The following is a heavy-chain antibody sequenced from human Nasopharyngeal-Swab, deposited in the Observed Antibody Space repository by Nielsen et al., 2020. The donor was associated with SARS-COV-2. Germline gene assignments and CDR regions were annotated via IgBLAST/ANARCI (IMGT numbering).Heavy chain of an antibody. Sequence: GESLKISCAASGFTFSNAWMSWVRQAPGKGLVWVSRINRDGSNTNYADSVKGRFTISRENAKNTLYLQMNSLRVEDTGVYYCARETAVAGDYYCDYWGQGTLVAVSS. J-gene: IGHJ4*02. V-gene: IGHV3-74*01. D-gene: IGHD6-19*01. CDR3: ARETAVAGDYYCDY. CDR1: GFTFSNAW. CDR2: INRDGSNT.